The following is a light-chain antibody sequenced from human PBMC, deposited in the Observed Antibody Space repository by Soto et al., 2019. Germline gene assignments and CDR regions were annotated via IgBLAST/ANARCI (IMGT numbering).Light chain of an antibody. CDR2: DAS. Sequence: EIVLTQSPVILSLSPGERATLSCRASQRVSARYLAWYHQKPGQPPRLLIYDASNTATGIPARFSGSGSGTDFSLTISRLEPEDFAVYYCQQRSNRPHFGQGTRLEIK. J-gene: IGKJ5*01. CDR1: QRVSARY. CDR3: QQRSNRPH. V-gene: IGKV3-11*01.